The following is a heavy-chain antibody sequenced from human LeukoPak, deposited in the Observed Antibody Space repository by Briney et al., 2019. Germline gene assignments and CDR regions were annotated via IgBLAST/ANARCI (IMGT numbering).Heavy chain of an antibody. D-gene: IGHD3-10*01. J-gene: IGHJ4*02. CDR3: ARGRSGNFRRDFDY. CDR2: IYDSGST. CDR1: GGSISSYY. Sequence: SETLSLTCTVSGGSISSYYWSWIRQPPGKGLEWIGYIYDSGSTSYNPSLKTRVTISVDTSKNQLSLKLSSMTAADTAIYYCARGRSGNFRRDFDYWGQGTLVTVSS. V-gene: IGHV4-59*01.